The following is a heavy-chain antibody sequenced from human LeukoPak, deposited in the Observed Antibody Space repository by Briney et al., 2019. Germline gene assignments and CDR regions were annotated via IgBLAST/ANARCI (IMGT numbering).Heavy chain of an antibody. CDR1: GFTFSSYA. D-gene: IGHD2-2*01. Sequence: GGSLRLSCAASGFTFSSYAMHWVRQAPGKGLEWVAVISYDGLNKYYVDSVKGRFTISRDNSKNTLYLQMNSLRAEDTSVYYCAKGSCSSTTCLKTDWGQGTLVTVSS. J-gene: IGHJ4*02. V-gene: IGHV3-30*18. CDR2: ISYDGLNK. CDR3: AKGSCSSTTCLKTD.